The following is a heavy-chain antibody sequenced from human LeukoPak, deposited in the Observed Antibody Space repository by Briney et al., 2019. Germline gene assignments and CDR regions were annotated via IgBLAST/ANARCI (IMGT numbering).Heavy chain of an antibody. J-gene: IGHJ5*02. V-gene: IGHV4-39*01. Sequence: SETLSLTCTVSGGSISSSSYYWGWIRQPPGKGLEWIGSIYYSGSTYYNPSLKSRVTISVDTSKNQFSLKLSSVTAADTAVYYCARSYSSGWYGNWFDPWGQGTLVTVSS. CDR1: GGSISSSSYY. D-gene: IGHD6-19*01. CDR2: IYYSGST. CDR3: ARSYSSGWYGNWFDP.